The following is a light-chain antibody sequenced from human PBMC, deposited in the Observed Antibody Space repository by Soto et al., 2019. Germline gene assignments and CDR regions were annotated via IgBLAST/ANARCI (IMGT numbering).Light chain of an antibody. J-gene: IGLJ2*01. Sequence: QSVLTQPRSVSGSPGQSVTISCTGTSSDVGGYNYVSWYQQHPVKAPKLMIYDVSKRPSGVPDRFSGSKSGNTASLTISGLQAEDEADYYCCSYAGSYTHVVFGGGTKLTVL. CDR2: DVS. V-gene: IGLV2-11*01. CDR1: SSDVGGYNY. CDR3: CSYAGSYTHVV.